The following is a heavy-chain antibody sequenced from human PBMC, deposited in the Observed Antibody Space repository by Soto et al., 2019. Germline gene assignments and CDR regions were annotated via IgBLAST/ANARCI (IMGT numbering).Heavy chain of an antibody. CDR1: GFTVSSNY. CDR3: ARDRVERGYPEYFQH. Sequence: EVQLVESGGGLIQPGGSLRLSCAASGFTVSSNYMSWVRQAPGKGLEWVSVIYSGGSTYYADSVKGRFTISRDNSKNTLHLQTNTLSPEDTAVYYCARDRVERGYPEYFQHWGQGTLGTVSS. D-gene: IGHD5-18*01. V-gene: IGHV3-53*01. J-gene: IGHJ1*01. CDR2: IYSGGST.